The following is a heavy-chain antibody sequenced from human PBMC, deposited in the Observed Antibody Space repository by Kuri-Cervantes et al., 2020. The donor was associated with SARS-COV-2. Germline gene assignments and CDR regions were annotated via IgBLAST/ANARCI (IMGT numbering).Heavy chain of an antibody. CDR2: VKEDGSEK. J-gene: IGHJ6*02. CDR1: GFTFSSYA. D-gene: IGHD1-26*01. V-gene: IGHV3-7*01. CDR3: ARGIVRATLWETGMDV. Sequence: GGSLRLSCAASGFTFSSYAMSWVRQAPGKGLEWVANVKEDGSEKFYVDSVKGRFTISRDSAKNSLYLQMSSLRAEDSAVYYCARGIVRATLWETGMDVWGQGTTVTVSS.